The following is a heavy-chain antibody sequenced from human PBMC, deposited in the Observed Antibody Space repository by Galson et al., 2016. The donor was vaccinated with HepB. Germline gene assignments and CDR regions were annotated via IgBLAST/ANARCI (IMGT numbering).Heavy chain of an antibody. CDR3: GTVFEY. V-gene: IGHV3-74*01. CDR1: GISLNNYW. CDR2: IDHEGRGT. J-gene: IGHJ4*02. Sequence: SLRLSCAVSGISLNNYWMHWVRQVPGKGLVWVARIDHEGRGTSYADSVRGRFTMSRGSAKSTVYLQMDSLRAEDTAVYYCGTVFEYWGQGSRVTVSS.